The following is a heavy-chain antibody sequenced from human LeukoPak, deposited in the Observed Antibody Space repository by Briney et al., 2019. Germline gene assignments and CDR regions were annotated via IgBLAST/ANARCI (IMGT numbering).Heavy chain of an antibody. CDR1: GYTFTGYY. J-gene: IGHJ4*02. Sequence: EASVKVSCKASGYTFTGYYMHWVRQAPGQGLEWMGWINPNSGGTNYAQKFQGWVTMTRDTSISTAYMELSRLRSDDTAVYYCARGSRYFAWLLYYWGQGTLVTVSS. V-gene: IGHV1-2*04. CDR2: INPNSGGT. D-gene: IGHD3-9*01. CDR3: ARGSRYFAWLLYY.